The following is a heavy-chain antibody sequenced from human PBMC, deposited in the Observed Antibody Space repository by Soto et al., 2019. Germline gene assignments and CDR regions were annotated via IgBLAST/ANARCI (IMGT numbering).Heavy chain of an antibody. V-gene: IGHV3-21*01. CDR3: AREGGRLGSGIDV. D-gene: IGHD3-16*01. CDR1: GFTFSSYS. CDR2: ISSSSSYR. Sequence: PAGSLRLSCAASGFTFSSYSMNWVRQAPGKGLEWVSSISSSSSYRNYADSVKGRFTISRDNAKNSLYLQMNSLRAEDTAVYYCAREGGRLGSGIDVWGQGTMVTVSS. J-gene: IGHJ6*02.